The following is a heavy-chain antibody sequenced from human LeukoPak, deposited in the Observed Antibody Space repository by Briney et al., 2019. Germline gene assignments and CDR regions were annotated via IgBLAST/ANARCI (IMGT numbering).Heavy chain of an antibody. V-gene: IGHV4-34*01. J-gene: IGHJ4*02. CDR1: GGSFSGYY. CDR3: ARDYYYDSSGYLRPFDY. Sequence: ETLSLTCAVYGGSFSGYYWSWIRQPPGKGLEWIGEINHSGSTNYNPSLKSRVTISVDTSNNQFSLKLSSVTAADTAVYYCARDYYYDSSGYLRPFDYWGQGTLVTVSS. D-gene: IGHD3-22*01. CDR2: INHSGST.